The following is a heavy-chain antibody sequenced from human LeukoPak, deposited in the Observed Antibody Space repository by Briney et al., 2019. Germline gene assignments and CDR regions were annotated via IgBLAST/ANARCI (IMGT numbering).Heavy chain of an antibody. Sequence: SHTLYLTCNASGGSISSGSNNWGWNRQPAGKGLEWIGRIYTSGSTNYNPSLRSRVTISVDTSKNQFSLKLSSVTAADTAVYYCARVGRTGGFDYWGQGTLVTVSS. J-gene: IGHJ4*02. D-gene: IGHD4-17*01. CDR1: GGSISSGSNN. CDR3: ARVGRTGGFDY. CDR2: IYTSGST. V-gene: IGHV4-61*02.